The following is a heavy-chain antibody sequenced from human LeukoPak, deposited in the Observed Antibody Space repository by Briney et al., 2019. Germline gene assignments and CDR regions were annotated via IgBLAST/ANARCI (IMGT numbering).Heavy chain of an antibody. V-gene: IGHV1-2*02. D-gene: IGHD6-13*01. CDR2: INPNSGGT. CDR3: AREKYSSSWHALDY. Sequence: ASVKVSCKASGYTFTGYYMHWVRQAPGQGLEWMGWINPNSGGTNYAQKLQSRVTMTTDTSTSTAYMELRSLRSDDTAVYYCAREKYSSSWHALDYWGQGTLVTVSS. J-gene: IGHJ4*02. CDR1: GYTFTGYY.